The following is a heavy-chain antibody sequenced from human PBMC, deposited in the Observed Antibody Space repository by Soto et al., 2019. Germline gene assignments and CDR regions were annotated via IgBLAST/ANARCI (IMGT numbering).Heavy chain of an antibody. CDR1: GFTFSSYG. CDR3: AKDVSDNTYDYGDFLPYFDY. Sequence: GGSLRLSCAASGFTFSSYGMHWVRQAPGKGLEWVAVISYDGSNKYYADSVKGRFTISRDNSKNTLYLQMNSLRAEDTAVYYCAKDVSDNTYDYGDFLPYFDYWGQGTLVTVSS. V-gene: IGHV3-30*18. J-gene: IGHJ4*02. D-gene: IGHD4-17*01. CDR2: ISYDGSNK.